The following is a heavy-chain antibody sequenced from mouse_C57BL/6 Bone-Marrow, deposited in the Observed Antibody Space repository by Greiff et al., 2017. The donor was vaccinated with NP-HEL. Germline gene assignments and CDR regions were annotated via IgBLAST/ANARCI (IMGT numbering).Heavy chain of an antibody. D-gene: IGHD1-1*01. CDR1: GYAFSSSW. J-gene: IGHJ2*01. CDR2: IYPGDGDT. V-gene: IGHV1-82*01. CDR3: ARGFTTGVLFDY. Sequence: QVQLQQSGPELVKPGASVKISCKASGYAFSSSWMNWVKQRPGKGLEWIGRIYPGDGDTNYNGKFKGKATLTADKSSSTAYMQLSSLTSEDSAVYFCARGFTTGVLFDYWGQGTTLTVSS.